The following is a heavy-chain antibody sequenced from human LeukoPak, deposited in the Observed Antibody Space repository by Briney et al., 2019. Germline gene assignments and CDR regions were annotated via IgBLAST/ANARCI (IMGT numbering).Heavy chain of an antibody. J-gene: IGHJ6*04. CDR2: ISSSGSTI. CDR1: GFTFSSYE. D-gene: IGHD3-10*02. Sequence: QSGGSLRLSCAASGFTFSSYEMNGVRQAPGKGLEWVSYISSSGSTIYYADSVKGRFTISRDNAKNSLYLQMNSLRAEDTAVYYCAELGITMIGGVWGKGTTVTISS. V-gene: IGHV3-48*03. CDR3: AELGITMIGGV.